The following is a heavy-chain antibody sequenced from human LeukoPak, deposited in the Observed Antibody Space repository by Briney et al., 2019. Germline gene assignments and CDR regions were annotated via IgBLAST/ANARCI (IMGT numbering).Heavy chain of an antibody. CDR3: ARGPRYSFY. J-gene: IGHJ4*02. V-gene: IGHV3-53*01. CDR1: GFIVSHNY. Sequence: GGSLRLSCAASGFIVSHNYMTWDRQAPGKGLEWISVIYIDGTTYYADSVKGRFTISRDQANNTLYLQMNTLRDEDTAVYYCARGPRYSFYWGQGTLVSVSS. D-gene: IGHD6-13*01. CDR2: IYIDGTT.